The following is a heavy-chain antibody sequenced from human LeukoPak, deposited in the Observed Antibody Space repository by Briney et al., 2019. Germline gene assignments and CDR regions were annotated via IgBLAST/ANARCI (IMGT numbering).Heavy chain of an antibody. CDR1: GYTFNDYY. D-gene: IGHD3-9*01. V-gene: IGHV1-2*02. J-gene: IGHJ4*02. CDR3: ARDSSDVLTGYYHF. Sequence: GASVKVSCMTSGYTFNDYYLHWVRQAPGQGLEWMGWINPNSGRTNYPPKFQGRVTLTTDTSISTAYVELSSLISGDTALYYCARDSSDVLTGYYHFWGQGTLVTVSS. CDR2: INPNSGRT.